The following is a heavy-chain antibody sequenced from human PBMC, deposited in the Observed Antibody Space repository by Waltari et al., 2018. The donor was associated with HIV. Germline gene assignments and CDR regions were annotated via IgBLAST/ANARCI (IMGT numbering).Heavy chain of an antibody. CDR1: GDSVSSNSAA. J-gene: IGHJ4*02. CDR3: AREGILTGYYEAYYFDY. D-gene: IGHD3-9*01. Sequence: QVQLQQSGPGLVKPSQTLSLTCAISGDSVSSNSAAWTWIRQSPSRGLEWLGRTYYRSKWYNDYAVSVKSRITINPDTSKNQFSLQLNSVTPEDTAVYYCAREGILTGYYEAYYFDYWGQGTLVTVSS. CDR2: TYYRSKWYN. V-gene: IGHV6-1*01.